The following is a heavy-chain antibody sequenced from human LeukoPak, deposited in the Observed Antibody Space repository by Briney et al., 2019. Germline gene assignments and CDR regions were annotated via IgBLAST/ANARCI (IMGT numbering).Heavy chain of an antibody. CDR1: GGTFSSYA. Sequence: GASVTVSFKASGGTFSSYAISWVRQAPGQGLEWMGGIIPIFGTANYAQKFQGRVTITTDESTSTAYMELSSLRSEDTAVYYCAAGGYDEPFDDWGQGTLVTVAS. J-gene: IGHJ4*02. V-gene: IGHV1-69*05. D-gene: IGHD5-12*01. CDR2: IIPIFGTA. CDR3: AAGGYDEPFDD.